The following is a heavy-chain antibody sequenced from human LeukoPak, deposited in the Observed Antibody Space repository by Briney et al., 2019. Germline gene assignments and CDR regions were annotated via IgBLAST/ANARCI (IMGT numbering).Heavy chain of an antibody. V-gene: IGHV3-53*01. CDR3: ARGIPTAIANFDY. CDR2: IYSSGTT. D-gene: IGHD2-2*02. CDR1: GLTFSSYA. Sequence: GESLRLSCAASGLTFSSYAMSWVRQAPGKGLEWVSIIYSSGTTYYADSVKGRFTISRDNSKNTLYLQMNSLRAEDTAVYYCARGIPTAIANFDYWGQGTLVTVSS. J-gene: IGHJ4*02.